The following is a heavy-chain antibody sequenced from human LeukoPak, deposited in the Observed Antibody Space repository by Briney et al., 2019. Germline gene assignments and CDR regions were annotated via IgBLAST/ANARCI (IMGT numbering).Heavy chain of an antibody. CDR2: INSDGSST. Sequence: GGSLRLSCAASGFTFSSYWMHWVRQAPGKGLEWVSRINSDGSSTSYADSVKGRFTISRDNAKNTLYLQMNSLRAEDTAVYYCAREYYYDSSGYLGAFDIWGQGTMVTVSS. CDR1: GFTFSSYW. J-gene: IGHJ3*02. D-gene: IGHD3-22*01. V-gene: IGHV3-74*01. CDR3: AREYYYDSSGYLGAFDI.